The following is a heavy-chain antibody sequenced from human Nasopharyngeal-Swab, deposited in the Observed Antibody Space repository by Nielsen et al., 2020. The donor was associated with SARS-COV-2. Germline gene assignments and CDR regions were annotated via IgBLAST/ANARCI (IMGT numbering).Heavy chain of an antibody. Sequence: SETLSLTCSVSGCSISSVVYYWIWILQPPGKGLEWVGNIYYSGSTYYNPSLKSRLTVSLDTSNNQFSLKLTSVTAADTAVYYCVRAVVVIVPATLDYWGQGTLVTVSS. V-gene: IGHV4-30-4*08. D-gene: IGHD2/OR15-2a*01. CDR2: IYYSGST. J-gene: IGHJ4*02. CDR3: VRAVVVIVPATLDY. CDR1: GCSISSVVYY.